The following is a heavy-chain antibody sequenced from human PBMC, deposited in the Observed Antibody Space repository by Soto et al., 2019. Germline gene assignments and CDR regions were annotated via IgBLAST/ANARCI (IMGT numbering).Heavy chain of an antibody. Sequence: SETLSLTCSVSGASISSSSSYGGWIRQPPGKGLEWIGSISYSGTTYYNPSLKSRVTVSADTSKNQFSLKPSSVTPADTAVYYCSRGSWDGVSGHYYMDVWGKGTTVTVSS. J-gene: IGHJ6*03. CDR1: GASISSSSSY. V-gene: IGHV4-39*01. CDR3: SRGSWDGVSGHYYMDV. D-gene: IGHD3-3*01. CDR2: ISYSGTT.